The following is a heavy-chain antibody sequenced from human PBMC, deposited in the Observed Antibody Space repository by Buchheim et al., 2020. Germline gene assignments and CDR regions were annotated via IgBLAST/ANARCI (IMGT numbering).Heavy chain of an antibody. V-gene: IGHV4-31*03. Sequence: QVQLQESGPGLVKPSQTLSLTCTVSGGSISSGEYFWNWIRQHPGKGLEWSGYIHSSGGPYYNPSPQSRLTISSDTSKDQVSLKLTSVTAADTAVYYCARADSSTWFRRNFQEWGQGTL. D-gene: IGHD6-13*01. CDR1: GGSISSGEYF. CDR2: IHSSGGP. J-gene: IGHJ1*01. CDR3: ARADSSTWFRRNFQE.